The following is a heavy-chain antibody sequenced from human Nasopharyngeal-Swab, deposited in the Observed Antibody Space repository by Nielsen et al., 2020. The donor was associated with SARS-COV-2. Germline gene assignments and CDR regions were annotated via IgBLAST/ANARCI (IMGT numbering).Heavy chain of an antibody. Sequence: WVRQVPGQRLEWMGWINLGNGDTRYSQNFQGRVTITRDTPATTLYMELSSLRSEDTAVYYCARGSLYSGRYYPDPWGQGTLVTVSS. CDR3: ARGSLYSGRYYPDP. CDR2: INLGNGDT. J-gene: IGHJ5*02. D-gene: IGHD5-12*01. V-gene: IGHV1-3*01.